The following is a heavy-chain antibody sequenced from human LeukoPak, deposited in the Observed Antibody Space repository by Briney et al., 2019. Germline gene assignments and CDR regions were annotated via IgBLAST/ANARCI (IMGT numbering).Heavy chain of an antibody. CDR1: GGSISSSSYC. J-gene: IGHJ5*02. Sequence: SETLSLTCTVSGGSISSSSYCWGWIRQPPGKGLEWIGSIYYSGSTYYNPSLKSRVTISVDTSKNQFSLKLSSVTAADTAVYYCARQGVVVVPAAVVPGNGFDPWGQGTLVTVSS. V-gene: IGHV4-39*01. CDR2: IYYSGST. D-gene: IGHD2-2*01. CDR3: ARQGVVVVPAAVVPGNGFDP.